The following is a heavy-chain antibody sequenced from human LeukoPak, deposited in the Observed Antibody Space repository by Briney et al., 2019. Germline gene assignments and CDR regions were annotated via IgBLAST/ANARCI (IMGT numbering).Heavy chain of an antibody. CDR1: GGSISSYY. Sequence: PSETLSLTCTVSGGSISSYYWSWIRQPPGKGLEWIGYIYYSGSTNYNPSLKGRVTISVDTSKNQFSLKLSSVTAADTAVYYCASHESSSIAAFDPWGQGTLVTVSS. CDR2: IYYSGST. V-gene: IGHV4-59*08. J-gene: IGHJ5*02. D-gene: IGHD6-6*01. CDR3: ASHESSSIAAFDP.